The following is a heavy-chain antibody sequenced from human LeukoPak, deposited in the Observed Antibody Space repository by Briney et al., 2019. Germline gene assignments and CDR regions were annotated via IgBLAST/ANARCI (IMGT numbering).Heavy chain of an antibody. J-gene: IGHJ4*02. D-gene: IGHD3-22*01. CDR2: INWNGGST. V-gene: IGHV3-20*04. CDR1: GFTFDDYG. CDR3: ARGEYYYDSSGYFSV. Sequence: GGSLRLSCAASGFTFDDYGMSWVRQAPGKGLEWVSGINWNGGSTGYADSVKGRFTISRDNAKNSLYLQMNSLRAEDTALYYCARGEYYYDSSGYFSVWGQGTLVTVSS.